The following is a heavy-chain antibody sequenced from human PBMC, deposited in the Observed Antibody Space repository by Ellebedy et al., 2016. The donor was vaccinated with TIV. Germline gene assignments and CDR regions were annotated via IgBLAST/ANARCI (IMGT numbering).Heavy chain of an antibody. J-gene: IGHJ4*02. D-gene: IGHD1-26*01. CDR1: GGSFSSYS. CDR2: VIPVFGSS. CDR3: TKEVPGMGLDN. V-gene: IGHV1-69*13. Sequence: SVKVSCXASGGSFSSYSITWVRQAPGQGLEWMGGVIPVFGSSKYAQKFQGRVIITADDSTSTAYMELSSLTSEDTAVYYCTKEVPGMGLDNWGQGTLVTVSS.